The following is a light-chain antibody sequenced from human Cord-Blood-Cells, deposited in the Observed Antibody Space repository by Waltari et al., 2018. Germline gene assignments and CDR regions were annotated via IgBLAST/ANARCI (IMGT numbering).Light chain of an antibody. CDR3: QAWDSSTAV. J-gene: IGLJ1*01. CDR2: QSR. CDR1: KLGDKY. Sequence: SYELTQPPSVSVSPGQTASITCSGDKLGDKYACWYPQKPGQSPVLVIYQSRKRPEGIPERFSGSNSGNTATLTISGTQAMDEADYYCQAWDSSTAVFGTGTKVTVL. V-gene: IGLV3-1*01.